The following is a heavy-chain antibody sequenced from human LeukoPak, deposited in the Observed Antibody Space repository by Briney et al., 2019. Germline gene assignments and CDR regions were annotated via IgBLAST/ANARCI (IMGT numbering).Heavy chain of an antibody. Sequence: PGGSLRLSCAASGFTFSSYGMHWVRQAPGKGLEWVAVIWYDGSNKYYADSVKGRFTISRDNSKNTLYLQMNSLRAEDTAVYYCARDLRSSGWSTPRYWGQGTLVTVSS. CDR3: ARDLRSSGWSTPRY. CDR1: GFTFSSYG. D-gene: IGHD6-19*01. J-gene: IGHJ4*02. V-gene: IGHV3-33*01. CDR2: IWYDGSNK.